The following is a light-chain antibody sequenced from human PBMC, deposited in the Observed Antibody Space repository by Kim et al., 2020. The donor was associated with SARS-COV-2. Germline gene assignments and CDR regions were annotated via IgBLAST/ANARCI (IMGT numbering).Light chain of an antibody. Sequence: DIQMTQSPSILSASVGDRVTITCRASESVDYYLAWYQQQAGKTPKLLVSDASNLTRGVPPRFRGSGYGTDFSLTITSLQPDDVATYYCQQYETYSHSSFGQGTKLEIK. CDR2: DAS. CDR3: QQYETYSHSS. CDR1: ESVDYY. V-gene: IGKV1-5*01. J-gene: IGKJ2*01.